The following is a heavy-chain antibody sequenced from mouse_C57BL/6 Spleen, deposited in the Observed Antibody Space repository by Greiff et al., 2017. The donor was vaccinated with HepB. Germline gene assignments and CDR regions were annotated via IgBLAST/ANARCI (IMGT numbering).Heavy chain of an antibody. CDR2: IDPSDSYT. Sequence: QVQLQQSGAELVMPGASVKLSCKASGYTFTSYWMHWVKQRPGQGLEWIGEIDPSDSYTNYNQKFKGKSTLTVDKSSSTAYMQFSSLTSEDSAVYYCARFTTVNDYAMDYWGQGTSVTVSS. D-gene: IGHD1-1*01. CDR1: GYTFTSYW. V-gene: IGHV1-69*01. CDR3: ARFTTVNDYAMDY. J-gene: IGHJ4*01.